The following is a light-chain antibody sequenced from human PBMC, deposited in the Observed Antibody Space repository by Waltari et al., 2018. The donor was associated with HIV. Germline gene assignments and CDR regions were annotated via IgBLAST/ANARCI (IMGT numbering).Light chain of an antibody. Sequence: QPVLTQSSSASASLGSWVRLTCTLTSGHTCYIIAWHQQQAGRAPRFLMQLEDSGTYNRGRGLPDRFSGSNSGADCSLTISNLQSDDEADYYCETWDSNTRVFCGGTKLTVL. CDR3: ETWDSNTRV. CDR1: SGHTCYI. CDR2: LEDSGTY. J-gene: IGLJ2*01. V-gene: IGLV4-60*03.